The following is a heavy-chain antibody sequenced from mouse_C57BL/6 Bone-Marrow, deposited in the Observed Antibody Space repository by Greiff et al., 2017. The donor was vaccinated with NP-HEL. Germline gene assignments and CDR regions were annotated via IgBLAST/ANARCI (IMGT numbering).Heavy chain of an antibody. J-gene: IGHJ1*03. CDR1: GYSITSGYY. CDR2: ISYDGSN. D-gene: IGHD1-1*01. Sequence: ESGPGLVKPSQSLSLTCSVTGYSITSGYYWNWIRQFPGTKLEWMGYISYDGSNNYNPSLKNRISITRDTSKNQFFLKLNSVTTEDTATYYCAFHYYGSSLYWYFDVWGTGTTVTVSS. V-gene: IGHV3-6*01. CDR3: AFHYYGSSLYWYFDV.